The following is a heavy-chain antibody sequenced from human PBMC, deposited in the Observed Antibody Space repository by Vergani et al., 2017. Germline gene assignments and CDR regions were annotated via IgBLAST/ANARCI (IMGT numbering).Heavy chain of an antibody. Sequence: QVQLVESGGGLVKPGGSLRLSCTASGFFFSDYYMSWLRQAPGKGLEWISYIASSDTTVYYADSVKGRFTISRDNAKNSLYLEMNSLRAEDTAVYYCARDYLDFSGSGSPYYFDHWGQGTHVTVSS. D-gene: IGHD3-10*01. V-gene: IGHV3-11*04. CDR3: ARDYLDFSGSGSPYYFDH. CDR2: IASSDTTV. CDR1: GFFFSDYY. J-gene: IGHJ4*02.